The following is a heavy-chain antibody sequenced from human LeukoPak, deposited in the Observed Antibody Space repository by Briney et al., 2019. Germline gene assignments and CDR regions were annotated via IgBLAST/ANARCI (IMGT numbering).Heavy chain of an antibody. CDR1: GGSISDNDW. CDR2: SYHSGST. D-gene: IGHD5-12*01. CDR3: AKVDIVTTPGAFAV. Sequence: SETLSLTCAVSGGSISDNDWWTWIRQSPGKGRGGIGDSYHSGSTSYNPSLKSRVTISLDKSKKQVSLKLNSVTATDTAMYYCAKVDIVTTPGAFAVWGQGTMVTVSS. J-gene: IGHJ3*01. V-gene: IGHV4-4*02.